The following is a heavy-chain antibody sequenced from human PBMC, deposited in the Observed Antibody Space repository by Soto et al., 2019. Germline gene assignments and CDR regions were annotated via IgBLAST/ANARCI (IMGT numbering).Heavy chain of an antibody. CDR2: ISYDGSNK. V-gene: IGHV3-30-3*01. J-gene: IGHJ4*02. CDR3: ARESEDLTSNFDY. CDR1: GFTFSSYA. Sequence: GGSLRLSCAASGFTFSSYAMHWVRQAPGKGLEWVAVISYDGSNKYYADSVKGRFTISRDNSKNTLYLQMNSLRAEDTAVYYCARESEDLTSNFDYWGQGTLVTVSS.